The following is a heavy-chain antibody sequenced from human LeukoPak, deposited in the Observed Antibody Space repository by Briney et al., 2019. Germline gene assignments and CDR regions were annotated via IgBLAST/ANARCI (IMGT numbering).Heavy chain of an antibody. V-gene: IGHV3-23*01. CDR2: LSASGIST. D-gene: IGHD3-9*01. CDR3: AKGDNDILTGYYNSFDY. J-gene: IGHJ4*02. Sequence: GGSLRLSCAASGFTFSSYAMSWVRQAPGKGLEWVSTLSASGISTYYSDSVRGRFTISRDNSKNTLYLQMDSLRAGDTAVYYCAKGDNDILTGYYNSFDYWGQGTLVTVSS. CDR1: GFTFSSYA.